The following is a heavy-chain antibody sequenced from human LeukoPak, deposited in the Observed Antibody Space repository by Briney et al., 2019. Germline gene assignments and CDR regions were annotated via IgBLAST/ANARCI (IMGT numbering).Heavy chain of an antibody. CDR2: ISGTSSYI. D-gene: IGHD3-22*01. CDR1: GFTFSTYI. CDR3: ARDSADDSSGYYPFDY. V-gene: IGHV3-21*04. Sequence: GGSPRLSCAASGFTFSTYIMTWVRQAPGKGLEWVSSISGTSSYIYYADSVKGRFTISRDNAKNSLNLQMNSLRAEDTAIYYCARDSADDSSGYYPFDYWGQGTQVSVSS. J-gene: IGHJ4*02.